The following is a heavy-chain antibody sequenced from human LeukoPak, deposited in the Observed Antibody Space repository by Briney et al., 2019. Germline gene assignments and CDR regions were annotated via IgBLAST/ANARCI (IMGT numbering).Heavy chain of an antibody. J-gene: IGHJ3*02. Sequence: PGGSLRLSCAASGFTFSSYWMSWVRQAPGKGLEWVANIKQDGSEKYYVDSVKGRFTISRDNAKNSLYLQMNSLRAEDTAVYYCARDTDYDYVWGSYRYGAFDIWGQGTMVTVSS. CDR1: GFTFSSYW. CDR3: ARDTDYDYVWGSYRYGAFDI. D-gene: IGHD3-16*02. CDR2: IKQDGSEK. V-gene: IGHV3-7*01.